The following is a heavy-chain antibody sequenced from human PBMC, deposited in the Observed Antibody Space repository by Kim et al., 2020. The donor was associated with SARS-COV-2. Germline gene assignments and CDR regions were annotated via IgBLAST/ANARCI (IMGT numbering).Heavy chain of an antibody. V-gene: IGHV3-21*04. CDR3: ARNLDSRGGFLAY. CDR1: RLSFTPYG. Sequence: GGSLRLSCVASRLSFTPYGMNWVRQAPGRGLEWVSSISANSNDIYYRDSVKGRFTISRDNAKKSLYLQMNSLRAEDTAVYYCARNLDSRGGFLAYWGQGT. J-gene: IGHJ4*02. CDR2: ISANSNDI. D-gene: IGHD3-3*01.